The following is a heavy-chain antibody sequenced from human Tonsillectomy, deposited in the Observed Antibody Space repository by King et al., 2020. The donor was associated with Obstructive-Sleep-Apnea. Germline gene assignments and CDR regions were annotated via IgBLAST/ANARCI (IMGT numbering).Heavy chain of an antibody. J-gene: IGHJ4*02. Sequence: VQLVESGGGVVQPGRSLRLSCAVSGVTFSSYAMNWVRQAPGKGLEWGAVISYFGSNKYYADPVKGRFTISRDKSKNRRYLQVNRLRAEDTAVYYCANLKGATRDKNFDYWGQGTLVSVSS. V-gene: IGHV3-30*04. CDR3: ANLKGATRDKNFDY. CDR2: ISYFGSNK. CDR1: GVTFSSYA. D-gene: IGHD1-26*01.